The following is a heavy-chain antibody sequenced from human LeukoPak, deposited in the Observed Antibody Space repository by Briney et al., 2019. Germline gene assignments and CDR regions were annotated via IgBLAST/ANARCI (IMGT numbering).Heavy chain of an antibody. CDR2: ISHDGSNK. V-gene: IGHV3-30-3*01. Sequence: PGRSLRLSCAASGFTFSNYAMHWVRQAPGKGLEWVAVISHDGSNKYHADSVKGRFTISRDNSKNTLYLQMNSLRAEDTAVYYCASTEMYYYDSSGSPGDYWGQGTLVTVSS. CDR1: GFTFSNYA. CDR3: ASTEMYYYDSSGSPGDY. D-gene: IGHD3-22*01. J-gene: IGHJ4*02.